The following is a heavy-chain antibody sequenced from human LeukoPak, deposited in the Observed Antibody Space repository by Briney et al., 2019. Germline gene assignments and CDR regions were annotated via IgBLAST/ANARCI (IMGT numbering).Heavy chain of an antibody. CDR2: IKQDGSGK. V-gene: IGHV3-7*01. J-gene: IGHJ6*03. Sequence: GGSLRLSCAASGFTFSSYWFSWVRQAPGRGRQGVANIKQDGSGKYYVDSVKGRFTISRDNAKNSLYLQMNSLRAEDTAVYYCARVPAADYYYYYYVDVWGKGTTVTVSS. CDR1: GFTFSSYW. D-gene: IGHD2-2*01. CDR3: ARVPAADYYYYYYVDV.